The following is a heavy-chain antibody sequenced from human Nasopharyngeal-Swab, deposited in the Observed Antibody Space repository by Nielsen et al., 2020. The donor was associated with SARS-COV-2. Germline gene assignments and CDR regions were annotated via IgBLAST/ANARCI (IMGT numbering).Heavy chain of an antibody. D-gene: IGHD6-13*01. V-gene: IGHV3-33*01. J-gene: IGHJ6*02. Sequence: GESLKISCAASGFTFSSYGMHWVRQAPGKGLEWVAVIWYDGSNKYYADSVKGRFTISRDNSKNTLSLQMNSLRVEDTAVYYCARERIAAAGPYYYGMDVWGQGTTVTVSS. CDR2: IWYDGSNK. CDR3: ARERIAAAGPYYYGMDV. CDR1: GFTFSSYG.